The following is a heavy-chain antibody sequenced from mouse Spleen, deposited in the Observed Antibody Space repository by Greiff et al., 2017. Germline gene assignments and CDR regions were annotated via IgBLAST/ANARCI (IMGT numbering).Heavy chain of an antibody. CDR2: IDPSDSYT. D-gene: IGHD2-4*01. Sequence: QVHVKQPGAELVRPRTSVKLSCKASGYTFTSYWMHWVKQRPGQGLEWIGVIDPSDSYTNYNQKFKGKATLTVDTSSSTAYMQLSSLTSEDSAVYYCARALYDYDGAWFAYWGQGTLVTVSA. V-gene: IGHV1-59*01. CDR3: ARALYDYDGAWFAY. J-gene: IGHJ3*01. CDR1: GYTFTSYW.